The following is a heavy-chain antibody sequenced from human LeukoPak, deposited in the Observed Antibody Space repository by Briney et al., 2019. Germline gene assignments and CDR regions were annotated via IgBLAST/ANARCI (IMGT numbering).Heavy chain of an antibody. V-gene: IGHV3-23*01. CDR2: ISGSGGST. CDR3: AKDRVGGSANWFDP. CDR1: GFTFDDYA. Sequence: TGGSLRLSCAASGFTFDDYAMHWVRQAPGKGLEWVSAISGSGGSTYYADSVKGRFTISRDNSKNTLYLQMNSLRAEDTAVYYCAKDRVGGSANWFDPWGQGTLVTVSS. J-gene: IGHJ5*02. D-gene: IGHD1-26*01.